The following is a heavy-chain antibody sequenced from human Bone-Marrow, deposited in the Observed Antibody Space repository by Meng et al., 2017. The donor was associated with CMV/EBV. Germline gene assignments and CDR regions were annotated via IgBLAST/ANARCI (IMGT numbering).Heavy chain of an antibody. CDR2: INSDGSST. CDR1: GFTFSSYW. J-gene: IGHJ4*02. CDR3: VRNSPGGWAIVVVPAAIREVG. D-gene: IGHD2-2*01. V-gene: IGHV3-74*01. Sequence: GGSLRLSCAASGFTFSSYWMHWVRQAPGKGLVWVSRINSDGSSTSYADSVKGRFTISRDNAKNTLYLQMNSLRPEDMAVYYCVRNSPGGWAIVVVPAAIREVGWGQGTLVTVSS.